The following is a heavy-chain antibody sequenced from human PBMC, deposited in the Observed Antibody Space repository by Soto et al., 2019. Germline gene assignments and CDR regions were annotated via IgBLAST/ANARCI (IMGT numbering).Heavy chain of an antibody. J-gene: IGHJ4*02. CDR3: ATSVNSAMAFDY. D-gene: IGHD5-18*01. CDR2: INPNGGST. V-gene: IGHV1-46*01. CDR1: GYTFTHYY. Sequence: QVQLVQSGAEVKKPGASVRVSCKASGYTFTHYYIHWVRQAPGQGLEWMGIINPNGGSTTYAQKFRAGFSMTRDTSTSTVYLELSSLRSEDSAVYYCATSVNSAMAFDYWGQGTLVTVSS.